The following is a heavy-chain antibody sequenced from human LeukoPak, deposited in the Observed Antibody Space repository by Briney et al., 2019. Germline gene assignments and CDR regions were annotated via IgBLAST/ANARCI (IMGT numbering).Heavy chain of an antibody. J-gene: IGHJ3*02. V-gene: IGHV4-39*07. CDR1: GGSISSSSYY. CDR3: ARDRYSGYDGFGAFDI. CDR2: IYYSGST. D-gene: IGHD5-12*01. Sequence: KSSETLSLTCTVSGGSISSSSYYWGWIRQPPGKGLEWIGSIYYSGSTNYNPSLESRVTISIDTSKNRFSLKLSSVTAADTAVYYCARDRYSGYDGFGAFDIWGQGTMVTVS.